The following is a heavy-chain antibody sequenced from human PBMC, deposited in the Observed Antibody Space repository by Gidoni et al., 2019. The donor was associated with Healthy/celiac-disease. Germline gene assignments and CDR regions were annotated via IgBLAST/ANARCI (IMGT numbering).Heavy chain of an antibody. Sequence: EVQLVESGGGLVQPGGSLRLSCAASGFTVSSNYMSWVRQAPGKGLEWVSVIYSCGSTYYADSVKGRFTNSRDNSKNTLYLQMNSLRAEDTAVYYCAREPGVVTATSTGVDYWGQGTLVTVSS. CDR1: GFTVSSNY. CDR2: IYSCGST. D-gene: IGHD2-21*02. V-gene: IGHV3-66*02. CDR3: AREPGVVTATSTGVDY. J-gene: IGHJ4*02.